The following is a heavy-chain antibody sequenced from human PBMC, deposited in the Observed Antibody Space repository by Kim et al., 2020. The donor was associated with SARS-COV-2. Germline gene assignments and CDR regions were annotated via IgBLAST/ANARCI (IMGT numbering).Heavy chain of an antibody. CDR1: GFTFSSYA. CDR3: ARVGTGDFGYYYGMDV. Sequence: GGSLRLSCAASGFTFSSYAMHWVRQAPGKGLEWVAVISYDGSNKYYADSVKGRFTISRDNSKNTLYLQMNSLRAEDTAVYYCARVGTGDFGYYYGMDVWG. CDR2: ISYDGSNK. D-gene: IGHD3-10*01. V-gene: IGHV3-30-3*01. J-gene: IGHJ6*01.